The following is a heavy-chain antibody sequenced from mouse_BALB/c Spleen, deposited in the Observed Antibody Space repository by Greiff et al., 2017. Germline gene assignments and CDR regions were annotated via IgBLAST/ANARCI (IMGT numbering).Heavy chain of an antibody. Sequence: SVKGRFTISRDNARNILYLQMSSLRSEDTAMYYCARALIYYGYDNYWGQGTTLTVSS. J-gene: IGHJ2*01. CDR3: ARALIYYGYDNY. V-gene: IGHV5-6-5*01. D-gene: IGHD2-2*01.